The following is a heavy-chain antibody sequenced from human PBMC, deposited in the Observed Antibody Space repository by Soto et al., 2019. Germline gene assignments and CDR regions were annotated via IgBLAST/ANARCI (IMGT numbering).Heavy chain of an antibody. D-gene: IGHD2-15*01. CDR1: GYTFTSQY. V-gene: IGHV1-46*01. J-gene: IGHJ4*02. CDR2: INSRTGTT. CDR3: ARDQVAGTFYFDY. Sequence: QVQLVQSGAEVRKPGASVKVSCKASGYTFTSQYMHWVRQAPGQGLEWMGEINSRTGTTNFSQKFKGRVTLTRYTSTSTVYMELSSLTSDDTAVYYCARDQVAGTFYFDYWGQGTLVTVSS.